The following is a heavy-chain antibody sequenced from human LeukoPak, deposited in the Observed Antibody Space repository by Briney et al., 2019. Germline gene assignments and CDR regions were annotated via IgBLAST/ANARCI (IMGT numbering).Heavy chain of an antibody. CDR2: IYPGDSDT. D-gene: IGHD1-1*01. J-gene: IGHJ4*02. Sequence: GESLKISCKGSGYRFTSYWIGWGRQMSGKGREGMGIIYPGDSDTIYTPSFQGQVTISADKSISTAYLQWSSLKASDTAMYYCARSRDRPYNSSPWYFDYWGQGTLVTVSS. CDR3: ARSRDRPYNSSPWYFDY. V-gene: IGHV5-51*01. CDR1: GYRFTSYW.